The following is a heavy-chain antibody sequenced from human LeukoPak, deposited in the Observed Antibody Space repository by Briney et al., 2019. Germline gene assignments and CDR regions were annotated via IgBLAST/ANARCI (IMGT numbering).Heavy chain of an antibody. CDR2: IYHSGST. CDR3: AREIGGSGSFDY. Sequence: SETLSLTCAVSGGSISSGGYSWSWIPQPPGKGLEWIGYIYHSGSTYYNPSLKSRVTISVDRSKNQFSLKLSSVTAADTAVYYCAREIGGSGSFDYWGRGTLVTVSS. D-gene: IGHD3-10*01. CDR1: GGSISSGGYS. J-gene: IGHJ4*02. V-gene: IGHV4-30-2*01.